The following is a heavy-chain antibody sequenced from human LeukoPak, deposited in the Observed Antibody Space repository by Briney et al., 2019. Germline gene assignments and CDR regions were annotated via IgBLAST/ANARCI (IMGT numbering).Heavy chain of an antibody. CDR1: GFTVSNNY. CDR2: IYSGGST. Sequence: PGGSLRLSCVASGFTVSNNYMSWVRQPPEKGLEWVSIIYSGGSTYYADSVKGRFTISRDNSENTLYLQMNSLRAEDTAIYYCAKSWQQLSPFVSWGQGTLVTVSS. V-gene: IGHV3-53*01. D-gene: IGHD6-13*01. CDR3: AKSWQQLSPFVS. J-gene: IGHJ4*02.